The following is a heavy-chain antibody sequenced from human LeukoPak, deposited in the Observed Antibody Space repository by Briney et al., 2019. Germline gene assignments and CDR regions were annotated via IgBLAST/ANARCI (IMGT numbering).Heavy chain of an antibody. D-gene: IGHD2-21*02. V-gene: IGHV4-59*08. CDR2: ISHTGNT. J-gene: IGHJ4*02. CDR1: GGSINGFH. Sequence: SQTLSLTYTVSGGSINGFHWGWVRQPPGPGQEYLGFISHTGNTNYSPSLKSRVTISIDTSKNHFSLELRSVTAADTAVYFCARVGDCGDDCYSHDYWGQGTLVSVSS. CDR3: ARVGDCGDDCYSHDY.